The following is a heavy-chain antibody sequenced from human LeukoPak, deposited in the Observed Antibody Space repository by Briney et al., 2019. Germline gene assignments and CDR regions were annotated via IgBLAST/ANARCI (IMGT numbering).Heavy chain of an antibody. CDR3: ARDGRFGELFGY. CDR1: RYTFTSYG. CDR2: ISAYNGNT. D-gene: IGHD3-10*01. V-gene: IGHV1-18*04. Sequence: ASVKVSCKASRYTFTSYGISWVRQAPGQGLEWMGWISAYNGNTNYAQKLQGRVTMTTDTSTSTAYMELRSVRSDDTAVYYCARDGRFGELFGYWGQGTLVTVSS. J-gene: IGHJ4*02.